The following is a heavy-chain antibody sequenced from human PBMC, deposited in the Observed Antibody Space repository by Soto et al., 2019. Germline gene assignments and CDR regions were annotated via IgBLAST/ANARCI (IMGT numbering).Heavy chain of an antibody. J-gene: IGHJ4*02. CDR1: RFTFSTYS. V-gene: IGHV3-21*01. D-gene: IGHD6-13*01. CDR2: ISSSSTYI. CDR3: ARAASIAAADVDY. Sequence: EVQLVESGGGLVKPGGSLRLSCAASRFTFSTYSMNWVRQAPGKGLEWVSSISSSSTYIYYADSVKGRFTISRDNAKNSLYLQMNSLRAEDTAVYYCARAASIAAADVDYWGQGTLVTVSS.